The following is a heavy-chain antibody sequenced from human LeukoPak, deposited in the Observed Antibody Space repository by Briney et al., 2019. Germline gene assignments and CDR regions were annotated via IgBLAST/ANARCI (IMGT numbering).Heavy chain of an antibody. Sequence: GGSLRLSCAASGFTFSSYRMSWVRQAPVKALEWVANIKQDGSERYYVDSVKGRFTISRDNAKNSLYLQMNSLRAEDTAVYYCARYGGSYSFDNWGQGTLVTVSS. CDR2: IKQDGSER. V-gene: IGHV3-7*01. CDR1: GFTFSSYR. D-gene: IGHD1-26*01. CDR3: ARYGGSYSFDN. J-gene: IGHJ4*02.